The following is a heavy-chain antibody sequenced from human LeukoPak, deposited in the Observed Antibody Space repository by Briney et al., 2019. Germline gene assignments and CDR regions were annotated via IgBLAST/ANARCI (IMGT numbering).Heavy chain of an antibody. CDR3: ARGTMTTVTYYFDY. J-gene: IGHJ4*02. CDR2: INHSGST. CDR1: GGSFSGYY. Sequence: SETLSLTCAVYGGSFSGYYWSWIRQPPGKGLEWIGEINHSGSTNYNPSLKSRVTISVDTSKNQFSLKLCSVTAADTAVYYCARGTMTTVTYYFDYWGQGTLVTVSS. D-gene: IGHD4-17*01. V-gene: IGHV4-34*01.